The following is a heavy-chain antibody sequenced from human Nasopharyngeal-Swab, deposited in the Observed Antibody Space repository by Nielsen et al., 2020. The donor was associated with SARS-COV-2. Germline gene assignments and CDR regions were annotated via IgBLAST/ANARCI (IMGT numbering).Heavy chain of an antibody. Sequence: GESLKISCAASGFTFSSYAMHWVRQAPGKGLEWVAVISYDGSNKYYADSVKGRFTISRDNSKNTLYLQMNSLRAEDTAVYYCASPVFGVVSDAFDLWGQGTMVTVSS. D-gene: IGHD3-3*01. J-gene: IGHJ3*01. CDR1: GFTFSSYA. CDR3: ASPVFGVVSDAFDL. V-gene: IGHV3-30*04. CDR2: ISYDGSNK.